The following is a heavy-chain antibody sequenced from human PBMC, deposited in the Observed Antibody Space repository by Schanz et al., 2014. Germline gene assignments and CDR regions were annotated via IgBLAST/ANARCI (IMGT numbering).Heavy chain of an antibody. V-gene: IGHV1-18*01. CDR2: INAHTGNT. D-gene: IGHD3-10*01. J-gene: IGHJ3*02. CDR3: ARVHIATYHYNSPGAFDI. CDR1: GYIFGSHS. Sequence: QGQLMQSGSEVRKPGASVKVSCKASGYIFGSHSMTWVRQAPGQGPELMGWINAHTGNTQYAQKFQGRVNMTRDTVTTTVHLELTRLRTDDTAIYYCARVHIATYHYNSPGAFDIWGQGTRVTVSS.